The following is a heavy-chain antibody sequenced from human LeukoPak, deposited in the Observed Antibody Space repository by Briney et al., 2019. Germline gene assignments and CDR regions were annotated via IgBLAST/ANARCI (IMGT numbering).Heavy chain of an antibody. J-gene: IGHJ4*02. V-gene: IGHV3-23*01. D-gene: IGHD2-21*02. CDR2: ISGSGGST. CDR3: ASPDGVCGGDCYPDELDY. CDR1: GFTFSSYA. Sequence: PGGSLRLSCAASGFTFSSYAMSWVRQAPGKGLEWVSAISGSGGSTYYADSVKGRFTISRDNSKNTLYLQMNSLRAEDTAVYYCASPDGVCGGDCYPDELDYWGQGTLVPSPQ.